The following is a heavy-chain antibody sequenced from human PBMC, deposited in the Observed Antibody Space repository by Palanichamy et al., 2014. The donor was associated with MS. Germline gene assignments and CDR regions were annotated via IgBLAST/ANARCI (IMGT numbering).Heavy chain of an antibody. Sequence: EVQLVESGGGLVKPGGSLRLSCAASGFTFSSYTMNWVRQPPGKGLEWVSSISSSSTSIYYADSVKGRFTISRDNAKKSLFLQMNSLRVEDTAVYYCARVRWELKTHFYHAMDVWGQGITVTVSS. J-gene: IGHJ6*02. D-gene: IGHD3-10*01. V-gene: IGHV3-21*01. CDR1: GFTFSSYT. CDR2: ISSSSTSI. CDR3: ARVRWELKTHFYHAMDV.